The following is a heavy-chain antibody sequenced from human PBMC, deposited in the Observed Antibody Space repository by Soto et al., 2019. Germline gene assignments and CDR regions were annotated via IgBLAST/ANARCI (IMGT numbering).Heavy chain of an antibody. J-gene: IGHJ6*02. CDR3: TRVREYYGSGSYYLNYYYYGMDV. CDR1: GFTFGDYA. V-gene: IGHV3-49*03. Sequence: GESLKISCTASGFTFGDYAMSWFRQAPGKGLEWVGFIRSKAYGGTTEYAASVKGRFTISRDDSKSIAHLQMNSLKTEDTAVYYCTRVREYYGSGSYYLNYYYYGMDVWGQGTTVTVSS. CDR2: IRSKAYGGTT. D-gene: IGHD3-10*01.